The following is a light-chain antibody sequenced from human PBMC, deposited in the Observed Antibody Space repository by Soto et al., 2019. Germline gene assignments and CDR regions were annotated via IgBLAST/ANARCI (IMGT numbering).Light chain of an antibody. J-gene: IGKJ3*01. V-gene: IGKV1-27*01. CDR3: QKYNSAPRIT. CDR1: HDIDTY. Sequence: DIQMTQSPSSLSASVGDRVTITCRASHDIDTYLAWYQQKPGKAPKLLIYAASTLQSGVPSRFSGSRSGTDFTLTISSLQPEDVATYYCQKYNSAPRITFGPGTKVDIK. CDR2: AAS.